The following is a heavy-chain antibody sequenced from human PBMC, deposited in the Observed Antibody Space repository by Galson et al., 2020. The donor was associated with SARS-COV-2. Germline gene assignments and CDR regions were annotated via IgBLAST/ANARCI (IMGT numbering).Heavy chain of an antibody. Sequence: GESLKISCAASGFTFSSYAMHWVRQAPGKGLEWVGRIKTRSDGETTDYGAPVKGRFIISRDDSKDTVYLHMNSLRTEDTAVYYCAIRFGGLGYMDVWGKGTTVTVSS. D-gene: IGHD3-10*01. V-gene: IGHV3-15*01. J-gene: IGHJ6*04. CDR1: GFTFSSYA. CDR3: AIRFGGLGYMDV. CDR2: IKTRSDGETT.